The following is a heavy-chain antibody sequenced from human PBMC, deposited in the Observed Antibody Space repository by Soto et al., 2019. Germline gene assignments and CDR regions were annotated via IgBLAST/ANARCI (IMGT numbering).Heavy chain of an antibody. CDR2: IKGDGTSI. Sequence: GWSLRLSCASSVFTFSTHWMHWVRQAPGKGLVWVARIKGDGTSITYADSVKGRFTISRDNAKNTLDLQMNSLRAEDTAVYYCASIPPSAVGASSEVDYWGQGALVTVSS. CDR3: ASIPPSAVGASSEVDY. V-gene: IGHV3-74*03. CDR1: VFTFSTHW. D-gene: IGHD1-26*01. J-gene: IGHJ4*02.